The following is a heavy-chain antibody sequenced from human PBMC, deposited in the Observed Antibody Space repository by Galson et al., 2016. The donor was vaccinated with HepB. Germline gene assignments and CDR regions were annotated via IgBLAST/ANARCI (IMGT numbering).Heavy chain of an antibody. CDR1: GGSITSGGYY. CDR3: ARADGGFDYDSGAYYFLYRFDP. D-gene: IGHD3-22*01. V-gene: IGHV4-31*11. CDR2: ISYSRNT. Sequence: TLSLTCAVSGGSITSGGYYWTWIRHHPGKGLEWIGYISYSRNTYYNPSLRSRVTVSVDTSKNQFSLKLSSVTAADTAIYYCARADGGFDYDSGAYYFLYRFDPWGRGTLVTVSS. J-gene: IGHJ5*02.